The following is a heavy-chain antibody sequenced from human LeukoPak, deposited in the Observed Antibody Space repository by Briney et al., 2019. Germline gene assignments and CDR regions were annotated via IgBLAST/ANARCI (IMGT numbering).Heavy chain of an antibody. J-gene: IGHJ4*02. D-gene: IGHD1-26*01. V-gene: IGHV3-30*18. CDR1: GFTFSSYA. CDR3: AKDWGQRGVGASLGH. Sequence: QSGGSLRLSCAASGFTFSSYAMNWVRQGPGKGLEWVSFISYDGSSSVYADSVMGRFTISRDNSKNTVDLQINSLRDEDTATYYCAKDWGQRGVGASLGHWGQGTLVIVSS. CDR2: ISYDGSSS.